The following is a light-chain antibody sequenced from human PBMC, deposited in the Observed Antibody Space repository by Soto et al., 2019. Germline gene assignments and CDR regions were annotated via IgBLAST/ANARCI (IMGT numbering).Light chain of an antibody. Sequence: QTVVTQPPSASGTPGQRVTISCSGSNSNIGSNNVNWYQQFPGTAPKLMIYEGSKRPSGVSNRFSGSKSGNTASLTISGLQAEDEADYYCCSYAGSSTFVFGTGTKLTVL. J-gene: IGLJ1*01. CDR1: NSNIGSNN. V-gene: IGLV2-23*01. CDR3: CSYAGSSTFV. CDR2: EGS.